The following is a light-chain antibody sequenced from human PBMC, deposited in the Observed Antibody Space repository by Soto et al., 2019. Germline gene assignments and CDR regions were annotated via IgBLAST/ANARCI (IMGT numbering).Light chain of an antibody. CDR3: SSYTRSSTLVV. Sequence: QSALTQPASVSGSPGQSITISCTGTSSYVGGYNYVSWYQQHPGKAPKLIIYDVSNRPSGVSNRFSGSKSGNTASLTISGLQAEDEADYYCSSYTRSSTLVVFGGGTKLTVL. V-gene: IGLV2-14*01. J-gene: IGLJ2*01. CDR2: DVS. CDR1: SSYVGGYNY.